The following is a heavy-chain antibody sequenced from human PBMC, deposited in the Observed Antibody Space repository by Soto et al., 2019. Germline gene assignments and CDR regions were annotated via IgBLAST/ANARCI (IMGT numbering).Heavy chain of an antibody. CDR3: ARVSPYCSGGSCYYFDY. J-gene: IGHJ4*02. CDR1: GYTFTSYG. Sequence: ASVKVSCKASGYTFTSYGISWVRQAPGQGLEWMGWISAYNGNTNYAQKLQGRVTMTTDTSTSTAYMELRSLRSDDTAVYYCARVSPYCSGGSCYYFDYWGQGTLVTVSS. CDR2: ISAYNGNT. D-gene: IGHD2-15*01. V-gene: IGHV1-18*01.